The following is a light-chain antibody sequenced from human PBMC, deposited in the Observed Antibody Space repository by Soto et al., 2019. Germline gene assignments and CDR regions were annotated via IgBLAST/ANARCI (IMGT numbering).Light chain of an antibody. J-gene: IGLJ2*01. CDR1: SSDVGSYNL. CDR3: CSYAGSSTFPHVV. CDR2: EGS. Sequence: QSVLTQPASVSGSPGQSITISCTGTSSDVGSYNLVSWYQQHPGKAPKLMIYEGSKRPSGVSNRFSGSKSGNTAALTISGLQAEDEAAYYCCSYAGSSTFPHVVFCGGTQLTVL. V-gene: IGLV2-23*03.